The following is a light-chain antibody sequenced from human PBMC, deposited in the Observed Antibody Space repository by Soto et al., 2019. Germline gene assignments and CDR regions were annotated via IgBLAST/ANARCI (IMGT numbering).Light chain of an antibody. CDR1: SGHNTI. J-gene: IGLJ3*02. CDR3: ETWDSNSVV. V-gene: IGLV4-60*02. Sequence: QLVLTQSPSASASLGSSVKLTCTLSSGHNTIIAWHQQQPGKAPRYLMKLEVSGNYNKGSGVPDRFSGSSSGADRYLTISNLQFEDEADYYCETWDSNSVVFGGGTKLTVL. CDR2: LEVSGNY.